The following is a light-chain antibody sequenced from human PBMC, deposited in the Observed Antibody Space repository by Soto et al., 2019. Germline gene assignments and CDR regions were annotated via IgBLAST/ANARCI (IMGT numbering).Light chain of an antibody. J-gene: IGLJ1*01. CDR2: EVT. CDR3: HSYPTPSTRV. CDR1: STDIGAYNY. V-gene: IGLV2-14*01. Sequence: QSVLTQPASVSGSPGQSITISCTGTSTDIGAYNYVSWYQQHPGKAPKLLIYEVTNRPSGVSNRFSGSKPGNTASLTISGLQAEDEANYYCHSYPTPSTRVFGTGTKATVL.